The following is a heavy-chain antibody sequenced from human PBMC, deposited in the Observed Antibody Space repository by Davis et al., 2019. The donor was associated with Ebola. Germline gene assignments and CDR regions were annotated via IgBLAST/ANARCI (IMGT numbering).Heavy chain of an antibody. Sequence: SETLSLTCTVSGGSISSSSYYWGWIRQHPGKGLEWIGYVYYSGNTYYNPSLKSRLTISVDTSKNQFSLKLSSVTAADTAVYYRARAEVVLMMYAATFDYWGQGTLVTVSS. CDR3: ARAEVVLMMYAATFDY. J-gene: IGHJ4*02. D-gene: IGHD2-8*01. CDR1: GGSISSSSYY. V-gene: IGHV4-31*03. CDR2: VYYSGNT.